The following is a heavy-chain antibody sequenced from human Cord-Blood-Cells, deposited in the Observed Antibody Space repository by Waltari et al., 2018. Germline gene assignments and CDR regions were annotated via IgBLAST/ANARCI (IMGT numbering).Heavy chain of an antibody. D-gene: IGHD3-10*01. CDR1: GVSFSGYY. CDR2: INHSGST. V-gene: IGHV4-34*01. CDR3: ARSRMVRGVSDY. J-gene: IGHJ4*02. Sequence: QVQLQQWGAGLLKPPETLSPTCAVYGVSFSGYYWSWIRQPPGKGLEWIGEINHSGSTNYNPSLKSRVTISVDTSKNQFSLKLSSVTAADTAVYYCARSRMVRGVSDYWGQGTLVTVSS.